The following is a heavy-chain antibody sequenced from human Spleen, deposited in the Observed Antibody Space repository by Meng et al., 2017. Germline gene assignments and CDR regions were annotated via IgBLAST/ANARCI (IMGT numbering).Heavy chain of an antibody. CDR1: GGSISSSSYY. D-gene: IGHD3-10*01. CDR3: ARLTSRPVN. CDR2: IYYSGST. V-gene: IGHV4-39*07. J-gene: IGHJ3*01. Sequence: GSLRLSCTVSGGSISSSSYYWGWIRQPPGKGLEWIGSIYYSGSTYYNPSLKSRVTISVDTSKNQFSLKLSSVTAADTAVYYCARLTSRPVNWGQGTMVTVSS.